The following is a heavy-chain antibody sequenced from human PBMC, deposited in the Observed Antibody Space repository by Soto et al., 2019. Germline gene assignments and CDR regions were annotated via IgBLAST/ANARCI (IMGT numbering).Heavy chain of an antibody. D-gene: IGHD6-6*01. CDR1: GFTFSNAW. CDR2: IKSKTDGGTT. J-gene: IGHJ4*02. CDR3: TTDSSIAATSPWDY. V-gene: IGHV3-15*01. Sequence: GGSLRLSCAASGFTFSNAWMSWVRQAPGKGLEWVGRIKSKTDGGTTDYAAPVKGRFTISRDDSKNALYLQMNSLKTEDTAVYYCTTDSSIAATSPWDYWGQGTLVTVSS.